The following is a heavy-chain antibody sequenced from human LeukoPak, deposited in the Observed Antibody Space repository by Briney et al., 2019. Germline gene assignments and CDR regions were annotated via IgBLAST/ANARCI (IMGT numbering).Heavy chain of an antibody. Sequence: PSETLSLTCTVSGGSISSSDYYWGWIRQPPGKGLEWIGSIYYSGSTHYNPSLKSRVTISVDTSKNQFSLKLSSVTAADTAVYYCARDHLNEGNHLDYWGQGTLVTVSS. CDR3: ARDHLNEGNHLDY. J-gene: IGHJ4*02. V-gene: IGHV4-39*02. CDR2: IYYSGST. D-gene: IGHD4-23*01. CDR1: GGSISSSDYY.